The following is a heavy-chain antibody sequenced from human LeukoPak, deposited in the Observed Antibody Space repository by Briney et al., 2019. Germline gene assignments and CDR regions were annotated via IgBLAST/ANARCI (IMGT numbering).Heavy chain of an antibody. V-gene: IGHV4-39*07. Sequence: SETLSLTCTVSGGPIRGFKTWGWVRQPPGKGLEWIGNIHYDGRNAPNPSLKSRVTLSLDKSTNPFSLKVNSVTATDTALYYCARVVTAAGLDLWGQGILVTISS. D-gene: IGHD6-25*01. J-gene: IGHJ5*02. CDR2: IHYDGRN. CDR3: ARVVTAAGLDL. CDR1: GGPIRGFKT.